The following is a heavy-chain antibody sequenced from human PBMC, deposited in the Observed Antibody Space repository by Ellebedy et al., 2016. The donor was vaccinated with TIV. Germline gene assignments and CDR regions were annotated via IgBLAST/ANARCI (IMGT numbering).Heavy chain of an antibody. CDR1: GGSISSYY. Sequence: SETLSLTXTVSGGSISSYYWSWIRQPPGKGLEWIGYIYYSGSTNYNPSLKSRVTISVDTSKNQFSLKLSSVTAADTAVYYCARVDSSSWYWALSADWARDWFDPWGQGTLVTVSS. CDR3: ARVDSSSWYWALSADWARDWFDP. V-gene: IGHV4-59*01. D-gene: IGHD6-13*01. CDR2: IYYSGST. J-gene: IGHJ5*02.